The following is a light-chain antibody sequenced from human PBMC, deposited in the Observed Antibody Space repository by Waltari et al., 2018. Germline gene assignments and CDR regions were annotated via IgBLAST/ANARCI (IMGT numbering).Light chain of an antibody. V-gene: IGKV1-5*03. CDR3: QQYNVYPLS. Sequence: DVQMTQSPSTLSAPIGNRVTITCRANASVSSWLAWYQQKPGSAPTLMIYQATILQSGVPSRFSATGSGTDFTLTIKSLQADDFGSYYCQQYNVYPLSFGGGTRLEIK. J-gene: IGKJ4*01. CDR2: QAT. CDR1: ASVSSW.